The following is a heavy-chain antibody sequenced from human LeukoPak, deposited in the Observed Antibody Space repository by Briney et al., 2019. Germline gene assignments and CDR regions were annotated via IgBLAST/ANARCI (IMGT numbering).Heavy chain of an antibody. CDR3: ATTTLLAPDGRAEYFQH. CDR2: KFDGGRD. D-gene: IGHD3-3*01. J-gene: IGHJ1*01. CDR1: GDSVTTYY. V-gene: IGHV4-59*02. Sequence: SETLSLTCTVSGDSVTTYYWRWIRQPPGKGPEWIGYKFDGGRDIYNPSLKSRVTISVDASEKQFSLSLRSVTATHTAIYYYATTTLLAPDGRAEYFQHWGQGTLVIVSS.